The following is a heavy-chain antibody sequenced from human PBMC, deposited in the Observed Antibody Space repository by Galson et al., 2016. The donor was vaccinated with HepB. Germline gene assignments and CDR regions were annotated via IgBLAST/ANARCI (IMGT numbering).Heavy chain of an antibody. CDR3: ARGLGKPCDP. V-gene: IGHV4-39*07. CDR2: IYYSGST. J-gene: IGHJ5*02. D-gene: IGHD7-27*01. Sequence: ETLSLTCSVSGGSISRSSDYWGWIRQPPGKGLEWIGTIYYSGSTYYNPSLNSRVTISVDTSKNQFSLKLSSVTTADTAMYYCARGLGKPCDPWGQGTLLTVSS. CDR1: GGSISRSSDY.